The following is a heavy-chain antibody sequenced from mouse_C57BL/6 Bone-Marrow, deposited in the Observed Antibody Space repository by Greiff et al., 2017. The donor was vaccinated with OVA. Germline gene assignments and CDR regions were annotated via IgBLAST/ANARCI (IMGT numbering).Heavy chain of an antibody. D-gene: IGHD4-1*01. CDR1: GYTFTSYW. CDR3: ARRLGRGFDY. V-gene: IGHV1-64*01. CDR2: IHPNSGST. J-gene: IGHJ2*01. Sequence: QVQLKQPGAELVKPGASVKLSCKASGYTFTSYWMHWVKQRPGQGLEWIGMIHPNSGSTNYNEKFKSKATLTVDKSSSTAYMQLSSLTSEDSAVYYCARRLGRGFDYWGQGTTLTVSS.